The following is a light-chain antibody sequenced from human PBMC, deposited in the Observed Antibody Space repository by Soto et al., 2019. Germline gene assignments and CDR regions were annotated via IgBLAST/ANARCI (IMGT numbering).Light chain of an antibody. V-gene: IGKV3D-11*02. CDR3: QQRRKGTIT. Sequence: EIVLTQSPATLSLSPGERATLSCRASQSVDNYLAWYQQKPGQAPRLLIYDASKRATGIPARFGGSGTGTDFTLTISSLEPEDFALYYCQQRRKGTITFGQGTRLEIK. CDR2: DAS. CDR1: QSVDNY. J-gene: IGKJ5*01.